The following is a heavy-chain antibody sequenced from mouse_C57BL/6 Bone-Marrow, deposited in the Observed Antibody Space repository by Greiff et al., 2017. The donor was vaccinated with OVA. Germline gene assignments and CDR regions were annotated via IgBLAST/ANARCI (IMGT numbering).Heavy chain of an antibody. Sequence: EVQLQQSGPVLVKPGASVKMSCKASGYTFTDYYMNWVKQSHGKSLEWIGVINPYNGGTSYNQKFKGKATLTVDKSSSTAYMELNSLTSEDSAVYYCARWDYYGSSPFAYWGQGTLVTVSA. V-gene: IGHV1-19*01. CDR3: ARWDYYGSSPFAY. CDR1: GYTFTDYY. D-gene: IGHD1-1*01. CDR2: INPYNGGT. J-gene: IGHJ3*01.